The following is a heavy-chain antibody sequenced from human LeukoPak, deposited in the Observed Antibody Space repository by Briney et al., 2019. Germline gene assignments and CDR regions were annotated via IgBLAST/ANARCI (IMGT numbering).Heavy chain of an antibody. J-gene: IGHJ4*02. V-gene: IGHV3-30*04. CDR1: GFTFSSYA. CDR2: ISYEGSNK. Sequence: GGSLRLSCAASGFTFSSYAMHWVRQAPGKGLEWVAVISYEGSNKYYADSVKGRFTISRDNSKNTLYLQMNSLRAEDTAVYYCAREGYCSGGSCYPGLLDYWGQGTLVTVSS. D-gene: IGHD2-15*01. CDR3: AREGYCSGGSCYPGLLDY.